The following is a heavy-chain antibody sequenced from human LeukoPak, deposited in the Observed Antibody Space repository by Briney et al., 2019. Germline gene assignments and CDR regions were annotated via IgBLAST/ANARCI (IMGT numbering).Heavy chain of an antibody. V-gene: IGHV3-48*03. D-gene: IGHD6-13*01. J-gene: IGHJ4*02. CDR1: GFTFSSYE. Sequence: GGSLRLSCAASGFTFSSYEMNWVRQAPGKRLEWVSYISSSGSTIYYADSVKGRFTISRDNAKNSLYLQMNSLRAGDTAVYYCARVGYSSDYWGQGTLVTVSS. CDR2: ISSSGSTI. CDR3: ARVGYSSDY.